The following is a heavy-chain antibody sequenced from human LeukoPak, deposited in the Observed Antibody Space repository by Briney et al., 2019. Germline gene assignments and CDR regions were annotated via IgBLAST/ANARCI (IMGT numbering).Heavy chain of an antibody. D-gene: IGHD4-11*01. J-gene: IGHJ4*02. CDR2: VSVEGIGR. CDR3: AAVTKVDFDY. V-gene: IGHV3-30*09. CDR1: GFTFSSYW. Sequence: GGSLRLSCVASGFTFSSYWMSWVRQAPGKGLEWVASVSVEGIGRYFPGSVEGRFAISRDDSKKSVFLQMSNVRPEDTALYFCAAVTKVDFDYWGQGTLVTVSS.